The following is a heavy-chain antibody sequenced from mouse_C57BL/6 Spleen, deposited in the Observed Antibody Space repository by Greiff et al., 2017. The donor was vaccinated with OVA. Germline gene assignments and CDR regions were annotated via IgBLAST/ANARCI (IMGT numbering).Heavy chain of an antibody. J-gene: IGHJ3*01. D-gene: IGHD2-4*01. CDR1: GYTFTSYW. CDR3: ARWNDYAAY. CDR2: IDPSDSET. V-gene: IGHV1-52*01. Sequence: QVQLKQPGAELVRPGSSVKLSCKASGYTFTSYWMHWVKQRPIQGLEWIGNIDPSDSETHYNQKFKDKATLTVDKSSSTAYMQLSSLTSEDSAVYYCARWNDYAAYWGQGTLVTVSA.